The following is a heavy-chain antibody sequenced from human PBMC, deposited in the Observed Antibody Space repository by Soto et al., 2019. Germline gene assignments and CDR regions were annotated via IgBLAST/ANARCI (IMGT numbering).Heavy chain of an antibody. D-gene: IGHD3-10*01. Sequence: PGGSLRLSCAASGFTFSSYAMIWVRQAPGKGLEWVSAVGTGGTAYYADSVKGRFTISRDNSKNTLYLEVNSLRAEDTAVYYCARDFYGSVSPTSTRLGLSDYWGQGTLVTVSS. V-gene: IGHV3-23*01. CDR2: VGTGGTA. CDR1: GFTFSSYA. CDR3: ARDFYGSVSPTSTRLGLSDY. J-gene: IGHJ4*02.